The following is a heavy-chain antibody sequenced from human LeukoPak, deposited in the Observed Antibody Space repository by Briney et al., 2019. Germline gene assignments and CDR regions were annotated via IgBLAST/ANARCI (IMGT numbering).Heavy chain of an antibody. V-gene: IGHV3-30-3*01. CDR1: GFTFSSYA. CDR2: IPYDGSNK. Sequence: GGSLRLSCAASGFTFSSYAMHWVRQAPGKGLEWVAVIPYDGSNKYYADSVKGRFTISRDNSKNTLYLQMNSLRAEDTAVYYCARDYPKRDCSSTSCYLLYYYYGMDVWGQGTTVTVSS. CDR3: ARDYPKRDCSSTSCYLLYYYYGMDV. J-gene: IGHJ6*02. D-gene: IGHD2-2*01.